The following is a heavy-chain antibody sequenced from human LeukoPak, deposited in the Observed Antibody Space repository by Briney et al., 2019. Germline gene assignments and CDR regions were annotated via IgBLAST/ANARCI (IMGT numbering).Heavy chain of an antibody. Sequence: GGSLRLSCGASGFTFSTTWMHWVRQAPGEGLVCVSRINSDGTSTVYADSVKGRFTISRDNAKNTVYLQMSGLGVDDTAVYYCARDNYYSIDYWGRGTLVTVSS. CDR2: INSDGTST. V-gene: IGHV3-74*01. D-gene: IGHD1-26*01. CDR3: ARDNYYSIDY. J-gene: IGHJ4*02. CDR1: GFTFSTTW.